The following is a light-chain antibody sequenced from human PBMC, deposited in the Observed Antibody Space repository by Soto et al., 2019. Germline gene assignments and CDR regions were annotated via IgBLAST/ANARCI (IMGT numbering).Light chain of an antibody. V-gene: IGKV3-20*01. CDR1: QSVNSNY. CDR2: GVF. Sequence: ENVLTQSPGTVSLSPGERATLSRRTSQSVNSNYLARYQQKPGQAPRLLIYGVFNRATGIPDRFSGSGSGTDFTLTISGLEPEDSAVYYCQHYDGSPRTFGQGTKLEIK. CDR3: QHYDGSPRT. J-gene: IGKJ2*01.